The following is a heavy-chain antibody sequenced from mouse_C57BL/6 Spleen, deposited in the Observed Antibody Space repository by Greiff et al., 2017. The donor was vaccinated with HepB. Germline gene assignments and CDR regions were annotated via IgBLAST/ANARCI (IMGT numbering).Heavy chain of an antibody. CDR3: ATGPYGYYGNDY. CDR1: GYAFSSSW. Sequence: VQLKQSGPELVKPGASVKISCKASGYAFSSSWMNWVKQRPGKGLDWIGRIYPGDGDTNYNGKFKGKATLTADKSSSTAYMQLSSLTSEDSAVYFCATGPYGYYGNDYWGQGTTLTVSS. CDR2: IYPGDGDT. J-gene: IGHJ2*01. D-gene: IGHD2-3*01. V-gene: IGHV1-82*01.